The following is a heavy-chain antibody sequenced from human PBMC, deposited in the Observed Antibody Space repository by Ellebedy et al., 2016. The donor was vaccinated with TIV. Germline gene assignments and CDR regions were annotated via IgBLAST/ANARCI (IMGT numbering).Heavy chain of an antibody. D-gene: IGHD6-19*01. Sequence: GESLKISCAASGFTFSNYWMSWVRQAPEKGLEWVANIKQDGSEKYYVDSVEGRFAISRDNAKNSMYLQMNSLRDEDTAVYYCARDQWLGRAYYFDYWGQGTLLTVSS. V-gene: IGHV3-7*01. J-gene: IGHJ4*02. CDR2: IKQDGSEK. CDR1: GFTFSNYW. CDR3: ARDQWLGRAYYFDY.